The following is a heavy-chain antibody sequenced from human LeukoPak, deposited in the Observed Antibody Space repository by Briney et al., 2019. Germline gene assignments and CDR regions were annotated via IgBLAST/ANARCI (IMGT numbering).Heavy chain of an antibody. Sequence: PGGSLRLSCAASGFTFGNYAMAWLRQSPGKGLEGVSCITDIDKNTYHTDSVKGRFTISRDNSKNTLSLQINSLRVKDTAVYYCAKATQRDCTGGTCYPLDYWGQGTLVTVSS. CDR2: ITDIDKNT. CDR3: AKATQRDCTGGTCYPLDY. D-gene: IGHD2-8*02. V-gene: IGHV3-23*01. J-gene: IGHJ4*02. CDR1: GFTFGNYA.